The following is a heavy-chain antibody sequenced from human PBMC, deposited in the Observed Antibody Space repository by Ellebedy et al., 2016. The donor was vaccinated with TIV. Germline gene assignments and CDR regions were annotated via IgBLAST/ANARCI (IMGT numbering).Heavy chain of an antibody. Sequence: AASVKVSCKVSGYSLSALSMHWARQAPGKGLEWMGGFVPDQGEIIYTQKFKGRVTLTEDTSTETAYMELSTLRSDDTAVYYCTAYTTDDYGDFTGTFENWGQGTLVTVSS. CDR1: GYSLSALS. CDR2: FVPDQGEI. D-gene: IGHD4-17*01. CDR3: TAYTTDDYGDFTGTFEN. V-gene: IGHV1-24*01. J-gene: IGHJ4*02.